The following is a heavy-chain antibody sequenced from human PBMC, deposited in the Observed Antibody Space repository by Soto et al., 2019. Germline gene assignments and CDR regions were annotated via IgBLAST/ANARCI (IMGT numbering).Heavy chain of an antibody. Sequence: QLMLQESGSGLVRPSQTLSLTCTVSGDSITSGMHSWSWIRQAPGKGLEWIGNIHVTGYTSFSPSLRRRVTMSVATSRNQFSLNLNSVTAADTAVYFCARGGALRPNGHVPLDFWGQGTLVTVSS. CDR2: IHVTGYT. D-gene: IGHD3-16*01. J-gene: IGHJ4*02. CDR3: ARGGALRPNGHVPLDF. CDR1: GDSITSGMHS. V-gene: IGHV4-30-2*01.